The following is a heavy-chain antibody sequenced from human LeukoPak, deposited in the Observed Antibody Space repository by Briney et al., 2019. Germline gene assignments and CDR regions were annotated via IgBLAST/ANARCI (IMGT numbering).Heavy chain of an antibody. D-gene: IGHD2-15*01. CDR2: FDPEDGET. Sequence: GASVKVSCKVSGYTLTELSMHWVRQAPGKGLEWMGGFDPEDGETIYAQKFQGRVTMTEDTSTDTAYMELSSLRSEDTAVYYCATSATLTRTQNWFDAWGQGTLVTVSS. CDR1: GYTLTELS. J-gene: IGHJ5*02. CDR3: ATSATLTRTQNWFDA. V-gene: IGHV1-24*01.